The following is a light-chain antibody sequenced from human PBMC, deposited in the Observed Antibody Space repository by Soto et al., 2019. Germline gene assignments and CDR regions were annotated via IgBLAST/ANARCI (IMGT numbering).Light chain of an antibody. J-gene: IGLJ3*02. Sequence: QSVLTQPPSVSGSPGQSVTISCTGTSSDVGSYNRVSWYQQPPGTAPKLMIYEVRNRPSGVPDRFSGSKSGNMASLTISGLQAEDEADYYCSSYTSNNTWVFGGGTK. V-gene: IGLV2-18*02. CDR2: EVR. CDR3: SSYTSNNTWV. CDR1: SSDVGSYNR.